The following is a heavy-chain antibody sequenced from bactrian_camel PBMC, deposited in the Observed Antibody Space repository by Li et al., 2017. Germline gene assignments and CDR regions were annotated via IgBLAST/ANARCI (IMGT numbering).Heavy chain of an antibody. Sequence: HVQLVESGGGSVQAGGSLRLNCAFDAYTPTSVRMAWFRQAPGKEREGVASLASDGSTIYANSLKGRFTINRDIVESTLYLRMNRLTAEDSAMYYCASGPSCRTIVARQFDVWGQGTQVTVS. CDR3: ASGPSCRTIVARQFDV. CDR2: LASDGST. CDR1: AYTPTSVR. V-gene: IGHV3S6*01. J-gene: IGHJ4*01.